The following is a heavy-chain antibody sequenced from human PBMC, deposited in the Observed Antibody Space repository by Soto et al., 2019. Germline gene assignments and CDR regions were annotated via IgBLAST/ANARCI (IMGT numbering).Heavy chain of an antibody. D-gene: IGHD6-19*01. CDR1: GFTFSTYA. V-gene: IGHV3-23*01. Sequence: DVQLLESGGRLVHPGGSLRLSCEASGFTFSTYAMSWVRQAPGRGLGWVSAITYIGRITYSPDSVRGRFTISRDNSTNTLYLQMSSLGAEDTAVYFCAKTLAVAGTHLPYYYDAMDVWGQGTTVTVSS. J-gene: IGHJ6*02. CDR2: ITYIGRIT. CDR3: AKTLAVAGTHLPYYYDAMDV.